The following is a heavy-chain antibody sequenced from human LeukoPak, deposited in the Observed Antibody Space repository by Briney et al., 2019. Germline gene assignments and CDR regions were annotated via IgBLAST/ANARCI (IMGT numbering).Heavy chain of an antibody. CDR2: IYNSGRP. D-gene: IGHD2-15*01. CDR3: ARVGAYGSGFDY. CDR1: GGSISSYY. J-gene: IGHJ4*02. V-gene: IGHV4-4*09. Sequence: SETLSLTCTVSGGSISSYYWSWIRQPPGKGLEWIGYIYNSGRPYYNPSLKSRISISIETSKNQFSLKLSSVTAADTAVYYCARVGAYGSGFDYWGQGALVTVSS.